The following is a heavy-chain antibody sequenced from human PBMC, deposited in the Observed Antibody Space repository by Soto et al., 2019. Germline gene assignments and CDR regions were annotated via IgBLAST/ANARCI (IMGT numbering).Heavy chain of an antibody. CDR3: SRGWYGGHFDY. CDR2: IKQDGSEK. CDR1: GFSFSSYW. V-gene: IGHV3-7*01. J-gene: IGHJ4*02. D-gene: IGHD4-17*01. Sequence: GGSLRLSCAASGFSFSSYWMSWVRQAPGKGLEWVANIKQDGSEKYYVDSVKGRFTISRDNAKNSLYLQMNSLRAEDTAVYYCSRGWYGGHFDYWGQGTLVTVSS.